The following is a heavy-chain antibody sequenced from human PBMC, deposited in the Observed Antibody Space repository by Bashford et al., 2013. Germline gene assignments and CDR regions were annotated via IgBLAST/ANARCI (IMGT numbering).Heavy chain of an antibody. Sequence: SGGSLRLSCAASGFAFSSYAMNWVRQAPGKGLEWVSSISGSGDDTYYADSVKGRFTISRDNSKNTLYLQMNSLRPEDTAVYYCARVGRAYCTGDCYFFQYWGQGTLVTVSS. CDR1: GFAFSSYA. CDR2: ISGSGDDT. V-gene: IGHV3-23*01. J-gene: IGHJ4*02. CDR3: ARVGRAYCTGDCYFFQY. D-gene: IGHD2-21*01.